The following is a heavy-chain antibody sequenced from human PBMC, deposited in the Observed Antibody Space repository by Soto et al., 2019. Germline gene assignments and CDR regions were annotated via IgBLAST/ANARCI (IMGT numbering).Heavy chain of an antibody. CDR1: GGTFSSYT. V-gene: IGHV1-69*08. CDR2: IIPILGIA. D-gene: IGHD2-21*02. Sequence: QVQLVQSGAEVKKPGSSVKVSCKASGGTFSSYTISWVRQAPGQGLEWMGRIIPILGIANYAQKFQGRVTITADKSTSTAYMELSSLRSEDTAVYYGARDQADGGNSGPRDWYFDLWGRGTLVTVSS. CDR3: ARDQADGGNSGPRDWYFDL. J-gene: IGHJ2*01.